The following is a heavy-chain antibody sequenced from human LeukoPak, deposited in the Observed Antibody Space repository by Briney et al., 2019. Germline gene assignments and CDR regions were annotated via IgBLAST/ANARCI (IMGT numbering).Heavy chain of an antibody. CDR1: GXSISSGGYY. Sequence: SQTLSLTCTVSGXSISSGGYYWSWIRQHPGKGLEWIGYIYYSGSTYYNPSLKSRVTILVDTSKNQFSLKLSSVTAADTAVYYCARGGSWPYYFDYWGQGTLVTVSS. V-gene: IGHV4-31*03. CDR3: ARGGSWPYYFDY. J-gene: IGHJ4*02. CDR2: IYYSGST. D-gene: IGHD6-13*01.